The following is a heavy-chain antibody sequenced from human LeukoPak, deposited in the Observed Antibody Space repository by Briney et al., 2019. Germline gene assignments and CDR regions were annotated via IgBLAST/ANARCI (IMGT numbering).Heavy chain of an antibody. Sequence: PAETLSLTCTVSGASVSGYYWSWIRLPAGKGLEWIGRLYNNGSTNCNPSLKSRVTMSVDTSKNQLSLRLKSVTAADRAVYYCTRDIGSGDYVFFDSWGQGTRVIVSS. CDR3: TRDIGSGDYVFFDS. CDR2: LYNNGST. J-gene: IGHJ4*02. V-gene: IGHV4-4*07. CDR1: GASVSGYY. D-gene: IGHD4-17*01.